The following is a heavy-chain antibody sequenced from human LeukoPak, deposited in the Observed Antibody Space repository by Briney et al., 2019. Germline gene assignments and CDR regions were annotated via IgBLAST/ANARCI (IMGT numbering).Heavy chain of an antibody. CDR3: ARKLGIAAAGTAYFDY. J-gene: IGHJ4*02. CDR1: GGSISSYY. CDR2: IYYSGST. Sequence: SETLSLTCTVSGGSISSYYWSWIRQPPGKGLEWIGYIYYSGSTNCNPSLKSRVTISVDTSKNQFSLKLSSVTAADTAVYYCARKLGIAAAGTAYFDYWGQGTLVTVSS. D-gene: IGHD6-13*01. V-gene: IGHV4-59*08.